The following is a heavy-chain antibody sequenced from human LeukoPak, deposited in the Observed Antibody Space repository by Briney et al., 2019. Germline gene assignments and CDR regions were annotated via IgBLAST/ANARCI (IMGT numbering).Heavy chain of an antibody. CDR2: IYYSGGT. Sequence: SETLSLTCTVSGGSISSSSYYWGWIRQPPGKGLEWIGSIYYSGGTYYNPSLKSRVTISVDTSKNQLSLKLSSVTAADTAVYYCAKIGYYYGPDYWGQGTLVTVSS. V-gene: IGHV4-39*07. J-gene: IGHJ4*02. CDR1: GGSISSSSYY. D-gene: IGHD3-10*01. CDR3: AKIGYYYGPDY.